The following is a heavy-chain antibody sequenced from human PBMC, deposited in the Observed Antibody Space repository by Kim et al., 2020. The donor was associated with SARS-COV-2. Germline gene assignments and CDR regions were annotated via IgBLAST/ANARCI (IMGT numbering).Heavy chain of an antibody. CDR1: GFTFDDYA. CDR2: ISGDGGST. J-gene: IGHJ6*02. D-gene: IGHD5-12*01. CDR3: AKDISGYSGYDFDYYYYGMDV. Sequence: GGSLRLSCAASGFTFDDYAMHWVRQAPGKGLEWVSLISGDGGSTYYADSVKGRFTISRDNSKNSLYLQMNSLRTEDTALYYCAKDISGYSGYDFDYYYYGMDVGGQGTTVTVSS. V-gene: IGHV3-43*02.